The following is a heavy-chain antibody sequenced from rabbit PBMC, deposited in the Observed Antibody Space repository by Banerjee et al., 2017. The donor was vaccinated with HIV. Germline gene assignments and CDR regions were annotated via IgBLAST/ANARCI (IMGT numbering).Heavy chain of an antibody. CDR2: INTGTSGST. CDR1: GFSFSSNYW. D-gene: IGHD4-1*01. CDR3: ARSDVHSNPFNL. J-gene: IGHJ4*01. Sequence: QEQLEESGGDLVKPGASLTLTCTASGFSFSSNYWICWVRQAPGKGLEWIGCINTGTSGSTYYASWVNGRFSISRSTSLNTVTLQMTSLTAADTATYFCARSDVHSNPFNLWGPGTLVTVS. V-gene: IGHV1S45*01.